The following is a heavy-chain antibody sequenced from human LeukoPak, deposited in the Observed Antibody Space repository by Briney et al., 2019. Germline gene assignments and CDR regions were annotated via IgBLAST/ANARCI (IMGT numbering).Heavy chain of an antibody. J-gene: IGHJ4*02. Sequence: SETXSXTCTVSGGSISPYYXSWIRQPAGKXLEWIGRISTSGTTNYNPSLKSRLTMSIDTSKSQFSLKLSSVTAADTAVYYCARDVGSGWFNYWGQGTLVTVSS. V-gene: IGHV4-4*07. D-gene: IGHD6-19*01. CDR3: ARDVGSGWFNY. CDR2: ISTSGTT. CDR1: GGSISPYY.